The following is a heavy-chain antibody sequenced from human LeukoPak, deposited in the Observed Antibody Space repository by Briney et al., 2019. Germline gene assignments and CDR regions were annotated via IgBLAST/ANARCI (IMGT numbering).Heavy chain of an antibody. CDR1: GGSLSRGGYY. CDR3: ARGLRWDCSRPSCYGALVY. J-gene: IGHJ4*02. D-gene: IGHD2-2*01. V-gene: IGHV4-31*03. Sequence: SQTPSLTCTVPGGSLSRGGYYSSSIRQHPGKCLEWIGYIYYSGSTYYNPSLKSRVTISVAKSKGLFSLKLSSVTGADTVVYYCARGLRWDCSRPSCYGALVYWGQGTLVTVSS. CDR2: IYYSGST.